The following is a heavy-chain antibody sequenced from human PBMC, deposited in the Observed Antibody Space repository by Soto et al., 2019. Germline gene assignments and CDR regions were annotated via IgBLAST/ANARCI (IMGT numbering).Heavy chain of an antibody. CDR3: VKGDLDTAVVNSPDGFDF. D-gene: IGHD5-18*01. Sequence: QVKLVESGGGVVQPGRSLRLSCEASGFIFNDYGMHWVRQAPGKGLEWVAVISYDGSNKYYAQSVKGRFTISRDNSKNTLFLQMDSLRREDTAVYHCVKGDLDTAVVNSPDGFDFWGQGTMVTVS. V-gene: IGHV3-30*18. CDR2: ISYDGSNK. J-gene: IGHJ3*01. CDR1: GFIFNDYG.